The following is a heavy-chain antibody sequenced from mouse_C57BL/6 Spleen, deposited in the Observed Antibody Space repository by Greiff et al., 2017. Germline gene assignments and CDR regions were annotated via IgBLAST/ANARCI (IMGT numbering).Heavy chain of an antibody. CDR1: GYTFTSYW. Sequence: QVQLQQSGAELVMPGASVKLSCKASGYTFTSYWMHWVKQRPGQGLEWIGEIDPSDSYTNYNQKFKGKSTLTVDKSSSTAYMQRSSLTSEDSAVYYWARGGGMDYWGQGTSVTVSS. CDR2: IDPSDSYT. V-gene: IGHV1-69*01. J-gene: IGHJ4*01. CDR3: ARGGGMDY.